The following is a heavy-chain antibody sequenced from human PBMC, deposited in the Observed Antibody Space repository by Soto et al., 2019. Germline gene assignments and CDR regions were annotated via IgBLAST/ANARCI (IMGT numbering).Heavy chain of an antibody. Sequence: PSETLSLTCTVSGGSITNRDYYWAWIRQPPGKELEWIGYIYYSGTTYHNPSLENRVTISVGTSKIQFSLKLNSVTAPDTALYYCARAGDFWTGYINWFDSWGQGSMVTVSS. CDR3: ARAGDFWTGYINWFDS. J-gene: IGHJ5*01. CDR2: IYYSGTT. CDR1: GGSITNRDYY. D-gene: IGHD3-3*01. V-gene: IGHV4-39*01.